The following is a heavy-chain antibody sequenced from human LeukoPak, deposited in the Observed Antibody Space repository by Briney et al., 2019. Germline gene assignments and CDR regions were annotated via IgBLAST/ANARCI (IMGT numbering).Heavy chain of an antibody. V-gene: IGHV1-2*02. J-gene: IGHJ4*02. Sequence: GASVKVSCKASGYTFTGYYMHWVRQAPGQGLEWMGWINPNSGGTNYAQKFQGRVTMTRDTSISTAYMELSRLRSDDTAVYYCARADVLEWLSIDYWGQGTLVTVSS. CDR3: ARADVLEWLSIDY. CDR2: INPNSGGT. D-gene: IGHD3-3*01. CDR1: GYTFTGYY.